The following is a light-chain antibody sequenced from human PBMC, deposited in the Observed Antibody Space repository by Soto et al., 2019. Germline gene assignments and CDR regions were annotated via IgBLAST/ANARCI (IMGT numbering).Light chain of an antibody. V-gene: IGKV1-39*01. CDR3: QQSYGTPYT. J-gene: IGKJ2*01. CDR1: QTISSN. CDR2: AAS. Sequence: DIQMTQSPSSLSASVGDRVTIACRAGQTISSNSNWYQQKPGKAPKLLIYAASTLLSGVPSRFSGSRSGTDFTLTISSLQPEDFATYYCQQSYGTPYTFGRGTKLEIK.